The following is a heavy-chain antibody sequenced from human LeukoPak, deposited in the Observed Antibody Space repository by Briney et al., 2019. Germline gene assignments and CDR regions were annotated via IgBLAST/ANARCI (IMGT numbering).Heavy chain of an antibody. J-gene: IGHJ4*02. V-gene: IGHV3-74*01. D-gene: IGHD2-2*01. CDR2: INSDGSST. Sequence: PGGSLRLSCSASGFTLSLYWMHWVRQSPGKGLVWVSRINSDGSSTTYADSVKGRFTISRDNTKNTLYLQMNILRAEDTAVYYCARARCSRTSCNTESDYWGQGTLVTVSS. CDR3: ARARCSRTSCNTESDY. CDR1: GFTLSLYW.